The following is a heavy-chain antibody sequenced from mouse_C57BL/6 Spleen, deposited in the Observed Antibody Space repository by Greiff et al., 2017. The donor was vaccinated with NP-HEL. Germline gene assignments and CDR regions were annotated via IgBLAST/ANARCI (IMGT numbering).Heavy chain of an antibody. Sequence: VQLQQPGAELVKPGASVKLSCKASGYTFTSYWMQWVKQRPGQGLEWIGEIDPSDSYTNYNQKFKGKATLTVDTSSSTAYMQLSSLTSEDSAVYYCARRGVTKSDYWGQGTTLTVSS. CDR2: IDPSDSYT. V-gene: IGHV1-50*01. D-gene: IGHD2-3*01. J-gene: IGHJ2*01. CDR1: GYTFTSYW. CDR3: ARRGVTKSDY.